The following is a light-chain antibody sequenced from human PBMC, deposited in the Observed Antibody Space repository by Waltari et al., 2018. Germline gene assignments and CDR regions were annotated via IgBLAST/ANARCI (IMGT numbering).Light chain of an antibody. CDR1: NIGRKS. V-gene: IGLV3-21*01. Sequence: SYVLTQPPSVSVAPGGTATITCGGNNIGRKSVHWYQQKPGQAPVVVIYYDTDRPSGLPERFSGSNSGNTATLTISRVEVGDEADFFCQVWDSGSDHKVFGGGTKLTVL. J-gene: IGLJ3*02. CDR3: QVWDSGSDHKV. CDR2: YDT.